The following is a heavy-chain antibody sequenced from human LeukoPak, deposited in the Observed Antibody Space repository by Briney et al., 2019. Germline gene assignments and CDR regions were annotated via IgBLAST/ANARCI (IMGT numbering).Heavy chain of an antibody. D-gene: IGHD3-3*01. CDR3: AKPFGFLEWLYGGYFDS. CDR2: ISDDETYK. V-gene: IGHV3-30-3*02. CDR1: GFTFNSYS. Sequence: GGSLRLSCAASGFTFNSYSMHWVRQAPGKGLEWVTAISDDETYKFYAGSVKGRFNIPRDYSKNTVFLQKHRLTAEDTAVYYCAKPFGFLEWLYGGYFDSWGQGTLVTVSS. J-gene: IGHJ4*02.